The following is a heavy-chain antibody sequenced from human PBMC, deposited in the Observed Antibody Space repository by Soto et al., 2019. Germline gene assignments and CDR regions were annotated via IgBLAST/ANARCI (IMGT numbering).Heavy chain of an antibody. CDR3: ARGYCSGGRCYRSWFDP. CDR1: VGSISSGGYS. J-gene: IGHJ5*02. V-gene: IGHV4-30-2*01. Sequence: LSLTFAVSVGSISSGGYSWSWIRQPPGKGLEWIGYIYHSGITYYNPSLKSRVTISVDRSKNQFSLKLSSVTAAETAVYYCARGYCSGGRCYRSWFDPWGQGTLVTVSS. D-gene: IGHD2-15*01. CDR2: IYHSGIT.